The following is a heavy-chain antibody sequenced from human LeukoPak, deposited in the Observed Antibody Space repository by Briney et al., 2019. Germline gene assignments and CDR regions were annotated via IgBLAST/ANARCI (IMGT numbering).Heavy chain of an antibody. CDR2: IIPIFGTS. CDR1: GGTFSNYA. D-gene: IGHD1-26*01. V-gene: IGHV1-69*13. CDR3: ARVQGNPDLYSGSYFYMDV. J-gene: IGHJ6*03. Sequence: SVKVSCKASGGTFSNYAVNWVRQAPGQGLEWMGGIIPIFGTSNNAQQFQGRVTFTADESTSIVYMELSRLRSEDTAVYYCARVQGNPDLYSGSYFYMDVWGKGTTVTISS.